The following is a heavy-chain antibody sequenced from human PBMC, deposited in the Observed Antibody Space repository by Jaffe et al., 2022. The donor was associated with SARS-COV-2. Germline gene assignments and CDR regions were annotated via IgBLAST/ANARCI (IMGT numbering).Heavy chain of an antibody. J-gene: IGHJ3*01. CDR1: GFSLSSYW. V-gene: IGHV3-7*01. CDR3: ARDNWAQHIIDGFDL. Sequence: EVQLVESGGDLVQPGGSLRLSCAASGFSLSSYWMSWVRQAPGKGLEWVANIKQDGSETKYLDSVRGRFTISRDNAKNSVHLQMNSLRVEDTALYFCARDNWAQHIIDGFDLWGRGTMVTVSS. D-gene: IGHD2-2*01. CDR2: IKQDGSET.